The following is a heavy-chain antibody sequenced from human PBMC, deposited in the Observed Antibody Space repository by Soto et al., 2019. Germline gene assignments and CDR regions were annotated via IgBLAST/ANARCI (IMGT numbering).Heavy chain of an antibody. Sequence: ASVKVSCKASGYTFTSYGISWVRQAPGQGLEWMGWISAYNGKTNYAQKLQGRVTMTTDTSTSTAYMELRSLRSDDTAVYYCARDLYIDYGDYIQGAFDIWGQGTMVTVSS. CDR3: ARDLYIDYGDYIQGAFDI. CDR1: GYTFTSYG. D-gene: IGHD4-17*01. V-gene: IGHV1-18*01. J-gene: IGHJ3*02. CDR2: ISAYNGKT.